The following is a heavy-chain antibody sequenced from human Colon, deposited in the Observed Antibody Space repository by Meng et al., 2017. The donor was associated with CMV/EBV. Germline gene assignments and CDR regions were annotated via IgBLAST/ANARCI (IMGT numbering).Heavy chain of an antibody. Sequence: QGKLAGSGGEVKRPGASMKGSCKASGYNFTGYHRHWGGQVPGKGVEWMGWINPHSGGTNYAQKFQGRVTMNRNTSISTAYMERSRLRSDATAVYYCARDLRVWFGEFKNWGQGTLVTVSS. CDR3: ARDLRVWFGEFKN. CDR1: GYNFTGYH. D-gene: IGHD3-10*01. J-gene: IGHJ4*02. V-gene: IGHV1-2*02. CDR2: INPHSGGT.